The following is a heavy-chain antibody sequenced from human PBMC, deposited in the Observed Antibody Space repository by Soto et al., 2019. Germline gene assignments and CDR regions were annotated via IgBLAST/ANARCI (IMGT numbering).Heavy chain of an antibody. CDR3: AKDYKVLVHRDDYYYYGMDV. CDR2: ISYDGSNK. Sequence: QVQLVESGGGVVQPGRSLRLSCAASGFTFSSYGMHWVRQAPGKGLEWVAVISYDGSNKYYADSVKGRFTISRDNSKNTLYLQMNSLRAEDTAVYYCAKDYKVLVHRDDYYYYGMDVWGQGTTVTVSS. V-gene: IGHV3-30*18. D-gene: IGHD3-3*02. J-gene: IGHJ6*02. CDR1: GFTFSSYG.